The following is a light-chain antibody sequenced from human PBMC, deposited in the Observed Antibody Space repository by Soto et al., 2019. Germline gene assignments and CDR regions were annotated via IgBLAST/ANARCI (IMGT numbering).Light chain of an antibody. CDR2: RNN. J-gene: IGLJ3*02. CDR1: SSNIGSNY. Sequence: QLVLTQPPSASGTPGQRVTISCSGSSSNIGSNYVYWYQQLPGTAPKLLIYRNNQRPSGVPDRFSGSKSGTSASLAISGLRSEDEADYYCAAWDDSLSVPWVFGGGTKLTVL. CDR3: AAWDDSLSVPWV. V-gene: IGLV1-47*01.